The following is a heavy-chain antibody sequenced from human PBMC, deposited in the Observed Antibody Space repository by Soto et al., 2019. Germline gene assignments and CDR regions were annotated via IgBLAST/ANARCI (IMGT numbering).Heavy chain of an antibody. V-gene: IGHV3-30*03. CDR3: ATYLYSSSWYPYYYYGMDV. D-gene: IGHD6-13*01. Sequence: PGGSLRLSCAASGFTFSSYGMHWVRQAPGKGLEWVAVISYDGSNKYYADSVKGRFTISRDNSKNTLYLQMNSLRAEDTAVYYCATYLYSSSWYPYYYYGMDVWGQGTTVTVSS. CDR2: ISYDGSNK. CDR1: GFTFSSYG. J-gene: IGHJ6*02.